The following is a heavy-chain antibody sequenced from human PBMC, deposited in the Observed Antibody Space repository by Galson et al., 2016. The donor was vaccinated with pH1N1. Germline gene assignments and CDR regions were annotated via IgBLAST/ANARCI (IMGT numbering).Heavy chain of an antibody. Sequence: SVKVSCKASGGLFKNYAIQWVRQAPGHGLQWMGRIIPSLGRTDYAAKFQDRLTITADESTSTAYMELSSLKSDDTALYYCARSRYSESYTWPTNNYYCYAMDVWGQGTAVTVSS. CDR3: ARSRYSESYTWPTNNYYCYAMDV. CDR1: GGLFKNYA. CDR2: IIPSLGRT. V-gene: IGHV1-69*10. J-gene: IGHJ6*02. D-gene: IGHD3-16*01.